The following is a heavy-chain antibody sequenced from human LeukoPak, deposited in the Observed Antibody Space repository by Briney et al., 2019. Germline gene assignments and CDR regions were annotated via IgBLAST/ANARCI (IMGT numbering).Heavy chain of an antibody. CDR1: GYTFTDHY. CDR2: INPNSDGI. V-gene: IGHV1-2*07. Sequence: ASVKVSCKASGYTFTDHYMHWVRQAPGQGLEWMGWINPNSDGINNYAHKFQGRVTMTRDTSISTAYMELSRLRSDDTAVYYCARAVTMVRGVIFFDYWGQGTLVTVSS. CDR3: ARAVTMVRGVIFFDY. J-gene: IGHJ4*02. D-gene: IGHD3-10*01.